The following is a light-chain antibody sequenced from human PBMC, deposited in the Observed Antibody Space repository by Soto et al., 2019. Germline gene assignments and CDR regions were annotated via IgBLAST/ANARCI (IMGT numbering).Light chain of an antibody. CDR1: QSLSGGY. CDR2: SAS. V-gene: IGKV3-20*01. J-gene: IGKJ5*01. CDR3: QQNGSLPIT. Sequence: EIVLTQSPGTLSLSPGERATLSCRASQSLSGGYLAWFQQKPGQTPRLLIYSASNRATGIPDRFSGSGSGTDFTLTSSRLEPEYFVVYYCQQNGSLPITFGQGTRLEIK.